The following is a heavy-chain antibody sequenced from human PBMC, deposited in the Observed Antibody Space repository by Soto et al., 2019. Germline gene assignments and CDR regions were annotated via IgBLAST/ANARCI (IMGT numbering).Heavy chain of an antibody. J-gene: IGHJ4*02. CDR1: GGTFSSYA. Sequence: ASVKVSCKTSGGTFSSYAISWVRQAPGQGLEWMGGIVPIVDTSTYAQKFQGRVTITADESTSTAYMELSSLRSDDTAIYYCVRVVAITGYPDNWGQGTLVTVAS. CDR3: VRVVAITGYPDN. D-gene: IGHD5-12*01. V-gene: IGHV1-69*13. CDR2: IVPIVDTS.